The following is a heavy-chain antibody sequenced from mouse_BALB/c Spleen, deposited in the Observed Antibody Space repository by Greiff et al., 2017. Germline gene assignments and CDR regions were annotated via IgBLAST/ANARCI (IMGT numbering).Heavy chain of an antibody. CDR2: INPGSGGT. Sequence: QVHVKQSGAELVRPGTSVKVSCKASGYAFTNYLIEWVKQRPGQGLEWIGVINPGSGGTNYNEKFKGKATLTADKSSSTAYMQLSSLTSDDSAVYFCARFEGNAMDYWGQGTSVTVSS. CDR1: GYAFTNYL. J-gene: IGHJ4*01. V-gene: IGHV1-54*01. CDR3: ARFEGNAMDY.